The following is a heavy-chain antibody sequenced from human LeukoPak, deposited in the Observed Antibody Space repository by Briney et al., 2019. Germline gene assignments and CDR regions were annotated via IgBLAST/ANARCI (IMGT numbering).Heavy chain of an antibody. J-gene: IGHJ2*01. Sequence: PGGSLRLSCAASEFTFNSHALSWVRQAPGKGLEWVSAISGRNGNTYYAGSVKGRFTISRDSSKNTLYLQMNSLRAEDTAVYYCAKDRDYFYDSSGPGYFDLWGRGTLVTVSS. V-gene: IGHV3-23*01. CDR3: AKDRDYFYDSSGPGYFDL. CDR2: ISGRNGNT. D-gene: IGHD3-22*01. CDR1: EFTFNSHA.